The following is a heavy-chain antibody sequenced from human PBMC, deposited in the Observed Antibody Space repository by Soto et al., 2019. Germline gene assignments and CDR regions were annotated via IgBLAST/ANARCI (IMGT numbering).Heavy chain of an antibody. CDR1: GGSISSGDYY. CDR2: IYYSGTT. CDR3: ARALIQLWPHYYYGMDV. D-gene: IGHD5-18*01. J-gene: IGHJ6*02. V-gene: IGHV4-30-4*01. Sequence: SETLSLTCTVSGGSISSGDYYWSWIRQPPGKGLEWIGYIYYSGTTYYNPSLKSRVTISADTSKNQFSLKVSSVTAADTAVYYCARALIQLWPHYYYGMDVWGQGTTVTVSS.